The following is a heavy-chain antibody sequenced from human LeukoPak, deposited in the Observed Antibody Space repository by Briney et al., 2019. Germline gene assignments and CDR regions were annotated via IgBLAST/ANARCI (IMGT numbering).Heavy chain of an antibody. CDR3: ARGGLLVGVNPEVYYFDY. Sequence: SETLSLTCAVYGASFSGYYWSWIRQPPGKGLEWIGEINHSGSTNYNPSLKSRVTISVDTSKNQFSLKLSSVTAADTAVYYCARGGLLVGVNPEVYYFDYWGQGTLVTVSS. J-gene: IGHJ4*02. V-gene: IGHV4-34*01. CDR1: GASFSGYY. CDR2: INHSGST. D-gene: IGHD1-26*01.